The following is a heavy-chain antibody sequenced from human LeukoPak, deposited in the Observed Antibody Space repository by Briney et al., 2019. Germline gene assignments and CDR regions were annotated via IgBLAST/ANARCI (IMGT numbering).Heavy chain of an antibody. D-gene: IGHD2-21*01. V-gene: IGHV3-33*01. CDR1: GFTFSTYG. CDR2: IRSDGSNT. Sequence: GGSLRLSCAASGFTFSTYGMHWVRQAPGKGLEWVAVIRSDGSNTYSADSVRGRFTISRDNSKNTLFLQMSSLTAEDTAIYYCARGNMLWDIDYWGQGTLVTVSS. CDR3: ARGNMLWDIDY. J-gene: IGHJ4*02.